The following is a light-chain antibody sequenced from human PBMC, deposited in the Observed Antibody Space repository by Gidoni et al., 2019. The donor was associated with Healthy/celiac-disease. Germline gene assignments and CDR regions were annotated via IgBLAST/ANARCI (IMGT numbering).Light chain of an antibody. CDR3: QQYNNWPPLT. V-gene: IGKV3-15*01. CDR1: QSVSSN. CDR2: VAS. Sequence: EIVMTQSPATLSVSPGERATLSCRASQSVSSNLAWYQQTPGKAPRLLIYVASTRATGIPARFSCSGSGTEFTLTIRSLQSEDFAVYYCQQYNNWPPLTFGGGTKVEIK. J-gene: IGKJ4*01.